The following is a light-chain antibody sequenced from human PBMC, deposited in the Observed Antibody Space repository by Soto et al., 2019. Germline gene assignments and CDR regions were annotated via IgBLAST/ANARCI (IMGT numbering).Light chain of an antibody. Sequence: VMTQSPATLSVSPGERVTLSCRASQSVRSNLAWYQQVPGQVPRLLIYDTSTRAAGIPARFSGSGSDTEFAPTISSLQSEDFAVYYCQHYNTWPLTFGGGTKVDIK. CDR3: QHYNTWPLT. CDR2: DTS. J-gene: IGKJ4*01. CDR1: QSVRSN. V-gene: IGKV3-15*01.